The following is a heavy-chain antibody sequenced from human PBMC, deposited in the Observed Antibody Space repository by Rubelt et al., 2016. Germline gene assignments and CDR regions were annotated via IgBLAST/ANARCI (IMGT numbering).Heavy chain of an antibody. Sequence: QVQLQESGPGLVKPSQTLSLTCTVSGGSISSGGYYWSWIRQHPGKGLEWIGYIYYSGSTNYNPSLKSRVTISVDTSKNQFSRKLSSVTAADTAVYYCARQWLLGDYFDYWGQGTLVTVSS. J-gene: IGHJ4*02. CDR2: IYYSGST. D-gene: IGHD3-22*01. CDR1: GGSISSGGYY. V-gene: IGHV4-31*03. CDR3: ARQWLLGDYFDY.